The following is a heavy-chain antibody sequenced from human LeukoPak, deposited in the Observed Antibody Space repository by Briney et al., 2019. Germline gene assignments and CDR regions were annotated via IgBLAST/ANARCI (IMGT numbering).Heavy chain of an antibody. Sequence: GGSLRLSCAASGFTFSSYWMHWVRQAPGKGLVWVSRINSDGSSTSYADSVKGRFTISRDNAKNTLYLQMNSLRAEDTAVYYCARVFNYGGNPLDYWGQGTLVTVFS. CDR3: ARVFNYGGNPLDY. D-gene: IGHD4-23*01. CDR2: INSDGSST. J-gene: IGHJ4*02. CDR1: GFTFSSYW. V-gene: IGHV3-74*01.